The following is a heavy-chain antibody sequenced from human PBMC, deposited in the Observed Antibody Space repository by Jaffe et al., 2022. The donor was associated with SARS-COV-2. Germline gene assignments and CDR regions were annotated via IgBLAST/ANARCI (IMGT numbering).Heavy chain of an antibody. V-gene: IGHV4-39*01. CDR1: GGSISSSSYY. Sequence: QLQLQESGPGLVKPSETLSLTCTVSGGSISSSSYYWGWIRQPPGKGLEWIGSIYYSGNTYYNPSLKSRVTISVDTSKNQFSLRLTSVTAADTAVYYCVNLVTAIQCFDFWGQGTLVTVSS. CDR2: IYYSGNT. J-gene: IGHJ4*02. D-gene: IGHD2-21*02. CDR3: VNLVTAIQCFDF.